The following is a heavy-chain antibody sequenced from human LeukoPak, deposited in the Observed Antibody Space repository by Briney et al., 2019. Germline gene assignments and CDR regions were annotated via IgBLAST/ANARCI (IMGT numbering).Heavy chain of an antibody. CDR1: GGTFSSYA. J-gene: IGHJ4*02. CDR2: INPSGGST. CDR3: ARYRGVVGATYAYYFDY. Sequence: ASVKVSCKASGGTFSSYAISWVRQAPGQGLEWMGIINPSGGSTSYAQKFQGRVTMTRDTSTSTVYMELSSLRSEDTAVYYCARYRGVVGATYAYYFDYWGQGTLVTVSS. V-gene: IGHV1-46*01. D-gene: IGHD1-26*01.